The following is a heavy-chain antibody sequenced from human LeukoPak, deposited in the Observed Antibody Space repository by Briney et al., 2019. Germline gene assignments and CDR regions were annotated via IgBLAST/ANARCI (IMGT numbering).Heavy chain of an antibody. V-gene: IGHV3-7*04. CDR2: IKQDGSEK. D-gene: IGHD5-24*01. CDR1: GFPLTTYW. CDR3: ARARYRDGYNSFDI. J-gene: IGHJ3*02. Sequence: GGSLRLSCAASGFPLTTYWMSWVRQAPGKGLERVANIKQDGSEKYYVDSVKGRFTISRDNAKNSLYLQMNSLRAEDSAVYYCARARYRDGYNSFDIWGQGTMVTVSS.